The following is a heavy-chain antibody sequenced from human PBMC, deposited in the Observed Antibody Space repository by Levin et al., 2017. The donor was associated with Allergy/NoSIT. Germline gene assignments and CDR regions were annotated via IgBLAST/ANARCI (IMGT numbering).Heavy chain of an antibody. CDR3: ARDRANYDYVWGTLGMDV. CDR2: IYSGGST. J-gene: IGHJ6*02. CDR1: GFTVSSNY. V-gene: IGHV3-53*01. D-gene: IGHD3-16*01. Sequence: GGSLRLSCAASGFTVSSNYMSWVRQAPGKGLEWVSVIYSGGSTYYADSVKGRFTISRDNSKNTLYLQMNSLRAEDTAVYYCARDRANYDYVWGTLGMDVWGQGTTVTVSS.